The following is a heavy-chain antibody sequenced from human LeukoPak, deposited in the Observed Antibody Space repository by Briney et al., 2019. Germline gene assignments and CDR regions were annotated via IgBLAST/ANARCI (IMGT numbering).Heavy chain of an antibody. J-gene: IGHJ4*02. D-gene: IGHD5-12*01. CDR1: GFTFSNYW. V-gene: IGHV3-74*01. Sequence: GGSLRLSCAASGFTFSNYWMYWVRQAPGKGLVWVSHIDNDERRTTYADSVKGRFAISRDNSKSTLYLQMDSLRAEDTAVYYCAKCGNSGCHLIDYWGQGTLVTVSS. CDR3: AKCGNSGCHLIDY. CDR2: IDNDERRT.